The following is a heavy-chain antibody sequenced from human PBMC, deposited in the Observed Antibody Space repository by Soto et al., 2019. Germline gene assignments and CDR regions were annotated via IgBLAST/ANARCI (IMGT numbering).Heavy chain of an antibody. J-gene: IGHJ4*02. CDR2: INPNSGGT. CDR3: ARDAGGYCTNGVCTQASDFDY. D-gene: IGHD2-8*01. Sequence: ASVKVSCKASGYTFTGYYMHWVRQAPGQGLEWMGWINPNSGGTNYAQKFQGWVTMTRDTSISTAYMELSRLRSDDTAVYYCARDAGGYCTNGVCTQASDFDYWGQGTLVTVSS. CDR1: GYTFTGYY. V-gene: IGHV1-2*04.